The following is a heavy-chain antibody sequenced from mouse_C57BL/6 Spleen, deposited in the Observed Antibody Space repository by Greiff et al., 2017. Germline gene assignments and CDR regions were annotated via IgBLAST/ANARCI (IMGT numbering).Heavy chain of an antibody. CDR1: GYTFTSYT. V-gene: IGHV1-4*01. D-gene: IGHD1-1*01. CDR3: ARSYYGRCYEYFDV. CDR2: INPSSGYT. J-gene: IGHJ1*03. Sequence: VQLQQSGAELARPGASVKMSCKASGYTFTSYTMHWVKQRPGQGLEWIGYINPSSGYTKYNQKFKYKATLTADKSSSTAYMQLRSLTSEDSAVYDGARSYYGRCYEYFDVWGTGTTVTVSS.